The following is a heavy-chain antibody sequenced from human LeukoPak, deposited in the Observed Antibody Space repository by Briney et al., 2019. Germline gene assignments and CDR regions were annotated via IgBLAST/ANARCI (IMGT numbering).Heavy chain of an antibody. Sequence: PSETLSLTCTVSGGSISSSSYYWGWIRQPPGKGLEWIGSIYYSGSTYYNPSLKSRVTISVDTSKNQFSLKLSSVTAADTAVYYCARDEFSTFDYWGQGTLVTVSS. CDR2: IYYSGST. D-gene: IGHD3-3*02. CDR1: GGSISSSSYY. CDR3: ARDEFSTFDY. V-gene: IGHV4-39*07. J-gene: IGHJ4*02.